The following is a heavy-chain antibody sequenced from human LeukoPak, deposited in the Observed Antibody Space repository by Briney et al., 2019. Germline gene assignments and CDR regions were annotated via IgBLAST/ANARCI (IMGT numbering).Heavy chain of an antibody. D-gene: IGHD2-2*01. V-gene: IGHV5-51*01. J-gene: IGHJ6*02. CDR3: ARTPIRDIVVVPAATHYYYYGMDV. CDR2: IYPGDSDT. Sequence: GESLKISCKGSGYSFTSYWIGWVRQMPGKGLEWMGIIYPGDSDTRYSPSFQGQVTISADKSLSTAYLQWSSLKASDTAMYYCARTPIRDIVVVPAATHYYYYGMDVWGQGTTVTVSS. CDR1: GYSFTSYW.